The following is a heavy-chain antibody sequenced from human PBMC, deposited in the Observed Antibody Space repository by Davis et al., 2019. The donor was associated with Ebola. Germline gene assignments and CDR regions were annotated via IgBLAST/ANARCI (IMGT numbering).Heavy chain of an antibody. D-gene: IGHD2-8*01. Sequence: PGGSLRLSCAASGFTFSTYSMNWVRQAPGKGLEWVSYISSTSATIYYADSVKGRFTISRDNAKNSLYLQMNSLRDEDTAVYYCARGDLDCTNGVCYPFPGYWGQGTLVTVSS. CDR2: ISSTSATI. J-gene: IGHJ4*02. CDR1: GFTFSTYS. CDR3: ARGDLDCTNGVCYPFPGY. V-gene: IGHV3-48*02.